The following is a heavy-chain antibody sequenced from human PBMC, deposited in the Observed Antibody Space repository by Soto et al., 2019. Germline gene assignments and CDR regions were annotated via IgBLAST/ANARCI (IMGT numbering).Heavy chain of an antibody. CDR3: ARARAEHYSNKLYYYYYMDV. J-gene: IGHJ6*03. Sequence: QVQLVQSGAEVKKPGASVKVSCKASGYTFTSYGISWVRQAPGQGLEWMGWISAYNGNTNYAQKLQGRVTMTTDTPTGTAYMELRSLRSDDTAGYYCARARAEHYSNKLYYYYYMDVWGKGTTVTVSS. CDR1: GYTFTSYG. CDR2: ISAYNGNT. V-gene: IGHV1-18*01. D-gene: IGHD6-13*01.